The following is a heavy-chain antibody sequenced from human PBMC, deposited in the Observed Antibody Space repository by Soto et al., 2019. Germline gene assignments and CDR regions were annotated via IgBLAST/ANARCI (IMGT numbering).Heavy chain of an antibody. D-gene: IGHD1-26*01. CDR2: ISAYNGNT. J-gene: IGHJ3*02. V-gene: IGHV1-18*01. CDR1: GYTFTSYG. Sequence: ASVKGCCKASGYTFTSYGISWVRQAPGQGLEWMGWISAYNGNTNYAQKLQGRVTMTTDTSTSTAYMELRSLRSDDTAVYYCARGKAYSGSRHEIDAFDIWGQGTMVTVSS. CDR3: ARGKAYSGSRHEIDAFDI.